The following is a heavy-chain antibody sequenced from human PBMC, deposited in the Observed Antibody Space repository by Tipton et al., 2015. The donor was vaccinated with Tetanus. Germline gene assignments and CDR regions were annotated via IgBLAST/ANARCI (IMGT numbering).Heavy chain of an antibody. Sequence: LRLSCTASGFPSTISFSRYAMSWVRQAPGKGLEWIGYVYYSGSTFYNPSLKSRVSISVDTSKNQFSLNLTSVTAADTAVYYCARDQGGGRVVRLNWFDPWGHGTLVTVSS. CDR2: VYYSGST. CDR3: ARDQGGGRVVRLNWFDP. D-gene: IGHD6-6*01. CDR1: GFPSTISFSRYA. J-gene: IGHJ5*02. V-gene: IGHV4-31*02.